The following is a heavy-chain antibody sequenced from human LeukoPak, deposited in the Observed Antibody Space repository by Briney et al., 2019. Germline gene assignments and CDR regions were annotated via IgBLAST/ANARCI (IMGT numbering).Heavy chain of an antibody. CDR3: ARGHDYYSEYFQH. CDR2: IDHGGVT. D-gene: IGHD1-26*01. J-gene: IGHJ1*01. Sequence: SQTLSLTCTVSGASIDFESYYWTWVRQSAGKGPEWIGRIDHGGVTNYNPSLQSRVTISLDTSQKQFSLKLSSVTAADTAVYYCARGHDYYSEYFQHWGQGTLVSVSS. CDR1: GASIDFESYY. V-gene: IGHV4-61*02.